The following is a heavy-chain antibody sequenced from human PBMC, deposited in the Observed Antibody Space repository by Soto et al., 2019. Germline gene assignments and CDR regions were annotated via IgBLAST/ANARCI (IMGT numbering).Heavy chain of an antibody. V-gene: IGHV1-18*01. Sequence: QVQLVQSGAEVKKPGASVKVSCKASGYTFTSYGISWVRQAPGQGLEWMQWISAYNGNTYYAQKFQGRVTMTTDTSTSTAYMELRSLRSDVTAVYYCARGFTPQETNPGFDYWGQGTLVTVSS. CDR1: GYTFTSYG. D-gene: IGHD3-16*01. CDR3: ARGFTPQETNPGFDY. CDR2: ISAYNGNT. J-gene: IGHJ4*02.